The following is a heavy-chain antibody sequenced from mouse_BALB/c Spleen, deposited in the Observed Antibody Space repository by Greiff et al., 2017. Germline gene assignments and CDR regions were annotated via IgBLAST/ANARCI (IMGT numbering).Heavy chain of an antibody. CDR2: IDPANGNT. V-gene: IGHV14-3*02. J-gene: IGHJ3*01. D-gene: IGHD2-4*01. Sequence: VHVKQSGAELVKPGASVKLSCTASGFNIKDTYMHWVKQRPEQGLEWIGRIDPANGNTKYDPKFQGKATITADTSSNTAYLQLSSLTSEDTAVYYCARSKYYDLAWFAYWGQGTLVTVSA. CDR3: ARSKYYDLAWFAY. CDR1: GFNIKDTY.